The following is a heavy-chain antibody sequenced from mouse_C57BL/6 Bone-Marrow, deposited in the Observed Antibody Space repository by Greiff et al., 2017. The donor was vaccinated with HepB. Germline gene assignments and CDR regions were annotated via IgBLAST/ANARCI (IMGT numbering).Heavy chain of an antibody. CDR2: ISNGGGST. CDR1: GFTFSDYY. V-gene: IGHV5-12*01. CDR3: ARHGGTTVEFAY. Sequence: EVQVVESGGGLVQPGGSLKLSCAASGFTFSDYYMYWVRQTPEKRLEWVAYISNGGGSTYYPDTVKGRFTISRDNAKNTLYLQMSRLKSEDTAMYYCARHGGTTVEFAYWGQGTLVTVSA. D-gene: IGHD1-1*01. J-gene: IGHJ3*01.